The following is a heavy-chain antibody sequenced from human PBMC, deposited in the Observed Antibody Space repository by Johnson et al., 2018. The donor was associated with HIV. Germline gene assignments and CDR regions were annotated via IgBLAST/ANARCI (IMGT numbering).Heavy chain of an antibody. V-gene: IGHV3-74*02. D-gene: IGHD6-19*01. J-gene: IGHJ3*01. CDR2: IYSDGTST. CDR3: ARKQWLAKISSDAFDF. CDR1: GFTFSNYW. Sequence: VQLVESGGGVVRPGGSLRLSCAASGFTFSNYWMHWVRQVPGKGLEWVSRIYSDGTSTTYADSVKGRFTISRDNAKNTLNLQMNSLRAEDTAVYYCARKQWLAKISSDAFDFWGQGTLVTVSS.